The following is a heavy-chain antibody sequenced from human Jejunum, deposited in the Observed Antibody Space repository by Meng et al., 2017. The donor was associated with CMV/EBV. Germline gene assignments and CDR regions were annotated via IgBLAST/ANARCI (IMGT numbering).Heavy chain of an antibody. J-gene: IGHJ5*02. CDR2: ISSSSRYI. Sequence: EVQVVGSGGGLVKPGGFLRLSFIGSGFTFSSYNMNWVRQAPGKGLEWVSSISSSSRYINYADSVKGRFTISRDNAKNSLYLQMNSLRVEDTAIYYCARDIDHWGQGTLVTVSS. CDR1: GFTFSSYN. CDR3: ARDIDH. V-gene: IGHV3-21*01.